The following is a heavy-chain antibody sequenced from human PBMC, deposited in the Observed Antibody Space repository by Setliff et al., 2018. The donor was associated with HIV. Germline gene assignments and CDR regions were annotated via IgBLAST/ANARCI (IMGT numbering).Heavy chain of an antibody. Sequence: LRLSCAASGFTFSNAWMSWVRQAPGKGLEWVGRIKTRTEGGTTDYAAPVKGRFTISRDDSKNTLYLQMNSLKTEDTAMYYCTGSVWNPGHWGQGSLVTAPQ. D-gene: IGHD1-1*01. CDR3: TGSVWNPGH. V-gene: IGHV3-15*01. CDR1: GFTFSNAW. J-gene: IGHJ4*02. CDR2: IKTRTEGGTT.